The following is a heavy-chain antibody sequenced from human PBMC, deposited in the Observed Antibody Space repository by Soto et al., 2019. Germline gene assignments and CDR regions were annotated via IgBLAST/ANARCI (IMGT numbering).Heavy chain of an antibody. D-gene: IGHD2-15*01. V-gene: IGHV3-30-3*01. Sequence: QVQLVESGGGMVQPGRSLRLSCAASGFTFSSYAMHWVRQAPGKGLEWVAVISYDGSNKYYADSVKGRFTISRDNSKNTLYLQMNNLRAEDTAVYYCARMASFYCSGGSCYPTYGMDVWGQGTTVTVSS. CDR1: GFTFSSYA. CDR2: ISYDGSNK. J-gene: IGHJ6*02. CDR3: ARMASFYCSGGSCYPTYGMDV.